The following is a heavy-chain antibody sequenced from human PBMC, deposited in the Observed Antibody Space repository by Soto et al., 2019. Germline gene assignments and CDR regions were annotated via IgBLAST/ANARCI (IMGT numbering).Heavy chain of an antibody. D-gene: IGHD3-3*01. CDR1: GVTFGTYS. CDR3: ARLYYDYV. V-gene: IGHV3-48*02. Sequence: GGALRLSCAVSGVTFGTYSMNWVRQAAGKGLEWIAYISYDSDTIQYADSVKGRFTISRDNAKNSLYLQMNSLRDEDTAVYYCARLYYDYVWGQGTTVPVSS. CDR2: ISYDSDTI. J-gene: IGHJ6*02.